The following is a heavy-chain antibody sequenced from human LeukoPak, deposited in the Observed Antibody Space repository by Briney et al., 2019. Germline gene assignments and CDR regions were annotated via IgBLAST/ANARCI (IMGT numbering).Heavy chain of an antibody. J-gene: IGHJ3*02. V-gene: IGHV4-59*01. CDR1: GGSISSYY. CDR2: IYYSGST. Sequence: PSETLSLTCTVSGGSISSYYWSWIRQPPGKGLEWIWYIYYSGSTSYHPSLESRVTISVDSSKNQFSLKLSSVTAADTAVYYCARLRGSSLDAFDIWGQGTMVTGSS. CDR3: ARLRGSSLDAFDI. D-gene: IGHD6-13*01.